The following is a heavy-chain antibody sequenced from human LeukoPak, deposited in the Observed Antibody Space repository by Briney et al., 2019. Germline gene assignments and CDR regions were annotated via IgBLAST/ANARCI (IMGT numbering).Heavy chain of an antibody. D-gene: IGHD6-13*01. CDR1: GFTFSHYA. V-gene: IGHV3-30*01. CDR3: ARGKQQLDYFYYYRMDV. CDR2: ISRDGGNE. Sequence: GGSLRLSCAVSGFTFSHYAMHWVRQAPGKGLDWVAVISRDGGNEYYADSVKGRFTISRDNSENTLYLQMNSLRTDDTALYYCARGKQQLDYFYYYRMDVWGQGTTVTVSS. J-gene: IGHJ6*02.